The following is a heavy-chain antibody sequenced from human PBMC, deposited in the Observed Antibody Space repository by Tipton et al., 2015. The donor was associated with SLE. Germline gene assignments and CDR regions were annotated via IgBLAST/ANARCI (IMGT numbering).Heavy chain of an antibody. CDR3: ARGYSGSYYYYYYMDV. D-gene: IGHD1-26*01. V-gene: IGHV4-34*01. CDR1: GESFSGYY. Sequence: TLSPTCAVYGESFSGYYWSWIRQSPGKGLEWIGEINHTGATDYNPSLKSRVSISVDRPKNQFSLQLSSVTAADTAVYYCARGYSGSYYYYYYMDVWGKGTTVTVSS. CDR2: INHTGAT. J-gene: IGHJ6*03.